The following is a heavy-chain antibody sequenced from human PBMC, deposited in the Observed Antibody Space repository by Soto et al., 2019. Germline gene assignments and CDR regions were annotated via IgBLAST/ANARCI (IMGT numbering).Heavy chain of an antibody. CDR3: ASLGGYSYGQDAFDI. CDR2: ISYDGSNK. CDR1: GFTFSSYG. D-gene: IGHD5-18*01. Sequence: GGSLRLSCAASGFTFSSYGMHWFRQAPGKGLEWVAVISYDGSNKYYADSVKGRFTISRDNSKNTLYLQMNSLRAEDTAVYYCASLGGYSYGQDAFDIWGQGTMVTVSS. V-gene: IGHV3-30*03. J-gene: IGHJ3*02.